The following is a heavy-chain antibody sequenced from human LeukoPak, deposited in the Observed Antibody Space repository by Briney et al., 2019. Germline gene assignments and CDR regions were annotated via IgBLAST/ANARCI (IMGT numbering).Heavy chain of an antibody. CDR1: GFRFSNYW. J-gene: IGHJ4*02. CDR3: AKEAGGSLVPFDY. V-gene: IGHV3-21*04. CDR2: IRSTSTSI. D-gene: IGHD3-16*01. Sequence: PGGSLRLSCAASGFRFSNYWMHWVRQTPGKGLEWVSSIRSTSTSIYYADSVKGRFTVSRDNAKNSLYLQMNSLRAEDTAVYYCAKEAGGSLVPFDYWGQGTLVTVSS.